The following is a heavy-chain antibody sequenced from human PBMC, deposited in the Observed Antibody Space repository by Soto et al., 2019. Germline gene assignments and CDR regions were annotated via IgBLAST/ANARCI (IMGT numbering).Heavy chain of an antibody. CDR2: IIPIFGTA. V-gene: IGHV1-69*13. D-gene: IGHD6-13*01. Sequence: ASVKVSCKASGGTFSSDAISWVRQAPGQGLEWMGGIIPIFGTANYAQKFQGRVTITADESTSTAYMELSSLRSEDTAVYYCARGSDSSSWYPEYFQHWGQGTLVTVSS. CDR3: ARGSDSSSWYPEYFQH. J-gene: IGHJ1*01. CDR1: GGTFSSDA.